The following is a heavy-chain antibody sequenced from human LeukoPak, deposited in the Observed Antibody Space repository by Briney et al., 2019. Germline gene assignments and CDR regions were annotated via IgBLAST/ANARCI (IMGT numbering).Heavy chain of an antibody. CDR1: GYTFTDYY. D-gene: IGHD2-15*01. CDR2: INPNSGGT. V-gene: IGHV1-2*02. Sequence: GASVKVSCKASGYTFTDYYMHWVRQAPGQGLEWMGWINPNSGGTNYAQKFQGRVTMTRDTSISTAYMELSRLRSDDTAVYYCARDGHDCSGGSCYPGMFGYWGQGTLVTVSS. CDR3: ARDGHDCSGGSCYPGMFGY. J-gene: IGHJ4*02.